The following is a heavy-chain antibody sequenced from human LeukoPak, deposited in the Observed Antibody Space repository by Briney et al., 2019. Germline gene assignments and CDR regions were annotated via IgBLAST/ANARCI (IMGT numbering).Heavy chain of an antibody. Sequence: GGSLRLSCSASGFTFSSYGMHWVRQAPGKGLEWVSYISSSGSTIYYADSVKGRFTISRDNAKNSLYLQMNSLRAEDTAVYYCAELGITMIGGVWGKGTTVTISS. CDR2: ISSSGSTI. CDR1: GFTFSSYG. CDR3: AELGITMIGGV. J-gene: IGHJ6*04. D-gene: IGHD3-10*02. V-gene: IGHV3-48*04.